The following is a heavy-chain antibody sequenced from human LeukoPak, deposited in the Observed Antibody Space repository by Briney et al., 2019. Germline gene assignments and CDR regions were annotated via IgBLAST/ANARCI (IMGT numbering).Heavy chain of an antibody. Sequence: SETLSLTCTVSGGSFSSYYWSWIRQPAGKGLEWIGYIYSSGSTDYNPSLKSRVTISVDTSNNQFSLKLSSVAAADTAVYYCAGDTLYDYGDYLRVFDMWGQGTMGTVSS. J-gene: IGHJ3*02. D-gene: IGHD4-17*01. CDR3: AGDTLYDYGDYLRVFDM. CDR1: GGSFSSYY. V-gene: IGHV4-59*01. CDR2: IYSSGST.